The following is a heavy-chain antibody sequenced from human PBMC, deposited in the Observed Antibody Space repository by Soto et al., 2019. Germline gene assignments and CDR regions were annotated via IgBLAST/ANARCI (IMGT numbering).Heavy chain of an antibody. V-gene: IGHV4-34*01. J-gene: IGHJ4*02. CDR2: INHSGNT. Sequence: QVQLQQWGAGLLKPSETLSLTCAVYGKSLSGYYWSWIRQRPGKALEWIGEINHSGNTNYNPSLKSRVTISVDTSKNHLFQNLSSVTAADTAMYYCARHHVRGRTIAGAAEFWGQGTLVTVSS. CDR1: GKSLSGYY. CDR3: ARHHVRGRTIAGAAEF. D-gene: IGHD1-26*01.